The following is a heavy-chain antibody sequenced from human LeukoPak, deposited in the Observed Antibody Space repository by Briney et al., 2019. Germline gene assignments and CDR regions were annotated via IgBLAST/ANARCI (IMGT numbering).Heavy chain of an antibody. CDR2: MNPSSGNT. CDR1: GYTLTSYD. Sequence: GASVKVSCKASGYTLTSYDINWVRQATGQGLEWMGWMNPSSGNTGYAQKFQGRVTMTRNTSISTAYMELSSLRSEDTAVYYCARGLRRGAYGSGSYPNFDYWGQGTLVTVSS. D-gene: IGHD3-10*01. J-gene: IGHJ4*02. V-gene: IGHV1-8*01. CDR3: ARGLRRGAYGSGSYPNFDY.